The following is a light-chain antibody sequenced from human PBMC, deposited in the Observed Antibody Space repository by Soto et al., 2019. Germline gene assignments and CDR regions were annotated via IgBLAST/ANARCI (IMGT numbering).Light chain of an antibody. CDR2: DSN. V-gene: IGLV1-51*01. J-gene: IGLJ2*01. Sequence: QSVLTQPPSVSAAPGQRVTISCSGSSSNIANNYVSWYQQLPGTAPKLLIYDSNKRPSGIPDRFSGSKSGTSATLGITGLQTGDEADYYCGTWDSSLSAVVFGGGTKVTVL. CDR1: SSNIANNY. CDR3: GTWDSSLSAVV.